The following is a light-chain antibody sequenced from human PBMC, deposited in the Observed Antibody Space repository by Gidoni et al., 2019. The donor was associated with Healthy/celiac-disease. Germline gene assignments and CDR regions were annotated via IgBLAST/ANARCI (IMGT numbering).Light chain of an antibody. CDR1: QSVSSSY. CDR2: GAS. V-gene: IGKV3-20*01. J-gene: IGKJ3*01. CDR3: QQYGSSPFT. Sequence: EIVLTQLPGTLSLSPGERATLSCRASQSVSSSYLAWYQQKPGQAPRLLIYGASSRATVIPDRFSGSGSGTDFTLTISRLEPEDFAVYYCQQYGSSPFTFGPGTKVDIK.